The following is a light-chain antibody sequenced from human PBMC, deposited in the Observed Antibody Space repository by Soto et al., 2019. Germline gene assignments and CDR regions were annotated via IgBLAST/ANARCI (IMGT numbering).Light chain of an antibody. CDR2: DNI. J-gene: IGLJ2*01. CDR3: PAWDDSLNGLV. V-gene: IGLV1-44*01. Sequence: QSVLTQPPSASGTPGQRVTISCSGGSSNIGRNTVNWYRQLPGTAPTLLIYDNIQRSSGVPDRVSGSASGTSASLAISGLQSEDEADHYCPAWDDSLNGLVFGGGTKVTVL. CDR1: SSNIGRNT.